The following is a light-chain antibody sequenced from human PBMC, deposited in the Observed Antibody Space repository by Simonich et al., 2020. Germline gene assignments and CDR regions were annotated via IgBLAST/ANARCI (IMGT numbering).Light chain of an antibody. Sequence: DLVMTQSPLSLPVTLGQPASISCRSSQSLVHSDGNTYLNWFQQRPGQSPRRLIYKVSNRDSGVPERFSGSGSGTDFTLKISRVEAEDVGVYYCMQGTHWPLTFGGGTKVEIK. CDR3: MQGTHWPLT. CDR1: QSLVHSDGNTY. CDR2: KVS. V-gene: IGKV2-30*02. J-gene: IGKJ4*01.